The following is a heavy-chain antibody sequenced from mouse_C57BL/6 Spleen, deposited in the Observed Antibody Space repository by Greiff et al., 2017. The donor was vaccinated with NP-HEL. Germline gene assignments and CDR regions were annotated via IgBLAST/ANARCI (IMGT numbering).Heavy chain of an antibody. J-gene: IGHJ3*01. CDR2: IDPENGDT. CDR1: GFNIKDDY. Sequence: VHVKQSGAELVRPGASVKLSCTASGFNIKDDYMHWVKQRPEQGLEWIGWIDPENGDTEYASKFQGKATITADTSSNTAYLQLSSLTSEDTAVYYCTTGPLTTVVAGAYWGQGTLVTVSA. CDR3: TTGPLTTVVAGAY. D-gene: IGHD1-1*01. V-gene: IGHV14-4*01.